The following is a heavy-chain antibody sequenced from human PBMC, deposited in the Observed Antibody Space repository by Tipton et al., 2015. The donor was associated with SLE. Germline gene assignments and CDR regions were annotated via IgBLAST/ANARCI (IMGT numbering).Heavy chain of an antibody. D-gene: IGHD3-22*01. J-gene: IGHJ5*02. CDR2: IGARGVTK. CDR3: ARDLKYYENWLDT. CDR1: GFAFSDYY. V-gene: IGHV3-11*01. Sequence: SLRLSCVASGFAFSDYYMTWIRQAPGKGLEWISYIGARGVTKYYADSVKGRFTVSRDNANKSLYLQMNSLTVEDTAVYYCARDLKYYENWLDTWGQGTLVTVSP.